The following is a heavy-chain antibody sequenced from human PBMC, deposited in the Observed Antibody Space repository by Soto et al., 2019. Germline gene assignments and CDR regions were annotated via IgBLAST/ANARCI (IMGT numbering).Heavy chain of an antibody. V-gene: IGHV2-5*02. D-gene: IGHD2-2*02. J-gene: IGHJ4*02. CDR2: IYWDDDK. CDR3: ARLHFVVVPAAIVFDY. CDR1: GFSLSTSGVG. Sequence: QITLKASGPTLVKPTQTLTLTCTFSGFSLSTSGVGVGWIRQPPGKALEWLALIYWDDDKRYSPSLKSRLTITKDTSKNQVVLTMTSMDPVDTATYDCARLHFVVVPAAIVFDYWGKVTLVTFSA.